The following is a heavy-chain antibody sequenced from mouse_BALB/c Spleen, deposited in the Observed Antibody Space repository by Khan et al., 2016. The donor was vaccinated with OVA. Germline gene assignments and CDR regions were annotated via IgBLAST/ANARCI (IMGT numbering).Heavy chain of an antibody. V-gene: IGHV5-6*01. CDR3: ASHLTGAVAY. D-gene: IGHD4-1*01. Sequence: EVQLVESGGDLVKPGGSLKISCAASGFTFSSYGMSWVRQTPDKRLEWVATISSGGDYNYYPDRVKGRFTISRDKATNTLFLQMSSLKSEDTAIYYCASHLTGAVAYWGQGTLVTVSA. CDR1: GFTFSSYG. J-gene: IGHJ3*01. CDR2: ISSGGDYN.